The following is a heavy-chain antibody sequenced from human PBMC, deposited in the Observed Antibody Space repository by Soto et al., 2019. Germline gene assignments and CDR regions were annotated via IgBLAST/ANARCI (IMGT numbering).Heavy chain of an antibody. Sequence: EVQLLESGGGLVQPGGSLRLSCAASGFTFSSYAMSWVRQAPGKGLEWVSAISGSGGSTYYADSVKGRFTISRDNSKNTLYLQMNSLRAEDTAVYYCAKALIVLRFLEWLPPLWYFDLWGRGTLVTVSS. CDR2: ISGSGGST. V-gene: IGHV3-23*01. D-gene: IGHD3-3*01. CDR3: AKALIVLRFLEWLPPLWYFDL. J-gene: IGHJ2*01. CDR1: GFTFSSYA.